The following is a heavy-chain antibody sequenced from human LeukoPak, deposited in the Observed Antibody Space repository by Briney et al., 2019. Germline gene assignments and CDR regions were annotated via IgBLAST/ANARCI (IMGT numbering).Heavy chain of an antibody. Sequence: GGSLRLSCAASGFTVSSNYMSWVRQAPGKGLEWVSVIYSGGSTYYADSVKGRFTISRVNSKNTLYLQMNSLRAEDTAVYYCARATVAGVGSYYYYGMDVWGQGTTVTVSS. V-gene: IGHV3-66*02. J-gene: IGHJ6*02. CDR3: ARATVAGVGSYYYYGMDV. CDR2: IYSGGST. CDR1: GFTVSSNY. D-gene: IGHD6-19*01.